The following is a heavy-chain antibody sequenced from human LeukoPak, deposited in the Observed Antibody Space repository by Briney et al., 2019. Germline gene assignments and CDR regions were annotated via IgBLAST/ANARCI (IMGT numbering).Heavy chain of an antibody. Sequence: GGSLRLSCAASGFTFSSYGMHWVRQAPGKGLEWVAIIRYDGSNKYYADSVKGRFTISRDNSKNTLYLQMNSLRAEDTAVYYCAKGEYSSSSGNYWGQGTLVTVSS. J-gene: IGHJ4*02. V-gene: IGHV3-30*02. CDR2: IRYDGSNK. D-gene: IGHD6-6*01. CDR1: GFTFSSYG. CDR3: AKGEYSSSSGNY.